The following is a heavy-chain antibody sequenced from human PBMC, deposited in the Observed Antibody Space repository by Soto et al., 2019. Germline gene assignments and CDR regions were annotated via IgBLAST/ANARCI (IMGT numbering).Heavy chain of an antibody. V-gene: IGHV4-39*07. CDR2: IYYSGST. D-gene: IGHD6-13*01. CDR3: ARGAAAGANYGMDV. J-gene: IGHJ6*02. CDR1: GVSISGSRYY. Sequence: PSETLSLTCTVSGVSISGSRYYWGWIRQPPGRGLEWIGNIYYSGSTYYTPALKSRVTLSVDTSKNQFSLNLDPVTAADTAVYYCARGAAAGANYGMDVWGQGTTVTVSS.